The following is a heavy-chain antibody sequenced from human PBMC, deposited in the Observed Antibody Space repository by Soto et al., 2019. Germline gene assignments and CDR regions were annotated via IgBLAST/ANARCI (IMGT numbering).Heavy chain of an antibody. Sequence: QVQLVQSGAEVKKPGASVKVSCKASGYTLTSYDINWVRQATGQGPEWMGWMNPNSGNTGYVQKFQGRVTMTRDTSTSTVYMELNSLTSEDTAVYYCARGTRVFEYWGQGTLVTVSS. CDR2: MNPNSGNT. V-gene: IGHV1-8*02. CDR3: ARGTRVFEY. CDR1: GYTLTSYD. J-gene: IGHJ4*02.